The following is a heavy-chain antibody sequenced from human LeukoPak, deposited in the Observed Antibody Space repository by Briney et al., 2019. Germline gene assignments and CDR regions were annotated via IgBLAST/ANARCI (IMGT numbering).Heavy chain of an antibody. CDR3: ARGRLDY. J-gene: IGHJ4*02. Sequence: GGSLRLSCAASGFTFSSYSMNWVRQAPGKGLEWVSSISSSSSYIYYADSLKGRFTISRDNAKDSMYLQMNSLRAEDTAVYYCARGRLDYWGQGTLVTVSS. CDR2: ISSSSSYI. CDR1: GFTFSSYS. V-gene: IGHV3-21*01.